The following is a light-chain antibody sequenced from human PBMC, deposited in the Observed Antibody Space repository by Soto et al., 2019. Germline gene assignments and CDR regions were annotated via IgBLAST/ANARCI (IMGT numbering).Light chain of an antibody. Sequence: QSALIQPASVSGSPGQSITISCTGTSSDVGGYHYVSWYQQHPGKAPKLMVYDVSNRPSGVSNRFSGSKSGNTASLTISGLQGEDEADYYCSSYTSSSTLVFGGGTQLTVL. CDR2: DVS. V-gene: IGLV2-14*01. J-gene: IGLJ2*01. CDR1: SSDVGGYHY. CDR3: SSYTSSSTLV.